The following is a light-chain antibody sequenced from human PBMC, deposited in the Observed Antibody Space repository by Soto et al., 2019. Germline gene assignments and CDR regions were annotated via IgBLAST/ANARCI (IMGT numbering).Light chain of an antibody. CDR2: VGTGGIVG. V-gene: IGLV9-49*01. J-gene: IGLJ1*01. Sequence: QPVLTQPPSASASLGASVTLTCTLSSGYSNYKVDWYQQRPGKGPRFVMRVGTGGIVGSKGGGIPDRFSVLGSGLNRYLTFKSIQEEDGSDYHCGADHGSGSNFVSYVFGTGTKVSVL. CDR3: GADHGSGSNFVSYV. CDR1: SGYSNYK.